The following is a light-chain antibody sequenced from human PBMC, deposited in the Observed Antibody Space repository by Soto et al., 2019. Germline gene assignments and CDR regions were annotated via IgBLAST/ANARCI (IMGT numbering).Light chain of an antibody. CDR1: SSDVGGYEY. J-gene: IGLJ1*01. V-gene: IGLV2-8*01. CDR2: EVL. CDR3: ISFAGSHYV. Sequence: QSALTQPPSASGSPGQSVTISCTGTSSDVGGYEYVSWYQQHPGKAPKLIIYEVLKWPSGVPDRFSGSKSANTASLTVSGLQAEDEADYYCISFAGSHYVFGTGTKLTVL.